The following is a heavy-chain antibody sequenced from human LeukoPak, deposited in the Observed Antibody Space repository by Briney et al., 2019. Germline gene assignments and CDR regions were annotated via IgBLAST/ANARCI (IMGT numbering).Heavy chain of an antibody. CDR1: GGSISSYY. J-gene: IGHJ3*02. Sequence: PSETLSLTCTVSGGSISSYYWSWIRQPPGKGLEWIGYIYYSGSTYYNPSLKSRVTISVDTSKNQFSLKLNSVTAADTAVYYCARDLGSQDAFDIWGQGTMVTVSS. V-gene: IGHV4-59*08. D-gene: IGHD3-10*01. CDR3: ARDLGSQDAFDI. CDR2: IYYSGST.